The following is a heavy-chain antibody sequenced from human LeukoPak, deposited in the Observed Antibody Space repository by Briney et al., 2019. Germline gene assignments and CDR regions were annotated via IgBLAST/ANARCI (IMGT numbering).Heavy chain of an antibody. D-gene: IGHD2/OR15-2a*01. V-gene: IGHV3-66*01. CDR1: GFTVSSNY. CDR3: AGRTIEVIIDY. CDR2: IYIGGST. J-gene: IGHJ4*02. Sequence: GGSLRLSCAAFGFTVSSNYMSWARQAPGKGLEWVSIIYIGGSTYYADSVKGRFTISRGNSKNTLYLQMNSLRAEDTAVYYCAGRTIEVIIDYWGQGTLVTVSS.